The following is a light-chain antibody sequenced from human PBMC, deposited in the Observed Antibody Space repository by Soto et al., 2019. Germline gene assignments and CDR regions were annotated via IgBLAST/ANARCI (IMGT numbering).Light chain of an antibody. CDR2: GAS. V-gene: IGKV1-9*01. CDR1: QAMNTY. Sequence: DIQLTQSPSFLSASVGDRVTISCRASQAMNTYIAWYQQRPGAAPKLLVYGASTLYTGVPDRFSGSGSGTDFTLTISRLEPEDFAVFYCQQYGSSITFGQGTRLEIK. J-gene: IGKJ5*01. CDR3: QQYGSSIT.